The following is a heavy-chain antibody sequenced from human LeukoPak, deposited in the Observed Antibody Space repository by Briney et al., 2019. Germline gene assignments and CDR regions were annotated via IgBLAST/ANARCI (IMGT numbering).Heavy chain of an antibody. CDR2: ISWNSGSI. CDR1: GFTFDDYA. CDR3: AKALAEAGLDY. Sequence: PGGSLRLSCAASGFTFDDYAMHWVRQAPGKGLEWVSGISWNSGSIGYADSVKGRFTISRDNAKNSLYLQMNSLRAKDTALYYCAKALAEAGLDYWGQGTLVTVSS. V-gene: IGHV3-9*01. J-gene: IGHJ4*02. D-gene: IGHD6-13*01.